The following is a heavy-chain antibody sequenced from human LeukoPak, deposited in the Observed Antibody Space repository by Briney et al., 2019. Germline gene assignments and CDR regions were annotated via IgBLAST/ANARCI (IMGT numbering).Heavy chain of an antibody. CDR3: ARDVYYGSGSPY. CDR1: GYTFTGYY. Sequence: GASVKVSCKASGYTFTGYYMHWVRQAPGQGLEWMGRINPNSGGTNYAQKFQGRVTMTRDTSISTAYMELGRLRSDDTAVYYCARDVYYGSGSPYWGQGTLVTVSS. D-gene: IGHD3-10*01. J-gene: IGHJ4*02. V-gene: IGHV1-2*06. CDR2: INPNSGGT.